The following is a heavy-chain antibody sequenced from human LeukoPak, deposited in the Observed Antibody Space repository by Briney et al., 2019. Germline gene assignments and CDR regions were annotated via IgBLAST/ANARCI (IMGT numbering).Heavy chain of an antibody. Sequence: SETLSLTCTVSGGSISSYYWSWIRQPPGKGLEWIGYIYYSGSTNYNPSLKSRVTISVDTSKNQFSLKLSSVTAADTAVYYCARVPYDYYDSSVPDAFDIWGQGTMVTVSS. V-gene: IGHV4-59*01. D-gene: IGHD3-22*01. CDR3: ARVPYDYYDSSVPDAFDI. J-gene: IGHJ3*02. CDR2: IYYSGST. CDR1: GGSISSYY.